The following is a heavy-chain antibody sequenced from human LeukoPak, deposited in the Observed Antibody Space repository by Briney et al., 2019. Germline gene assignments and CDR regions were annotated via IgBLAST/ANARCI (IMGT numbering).Heavy chain of an antibody. D-gene: IGHD3-3*01. Sequence: SETLSLTCTVSGGSTSSYYWSWIRQPPRRGLEWIGYIYYNGGTNYNPSLKSRVTISVDTSKNQFSLKLSSVTAADTAVYYCARHRDYHLRYYDSPIDYWGQGTLVTVSS. CDR3: ARHRDYHLRYYDSPIDY. CDR1: GGSTSSYY. CDR2: IYYNGGT. V-gene: IGHV4-59*08. J-gene: IGHJ4*02.